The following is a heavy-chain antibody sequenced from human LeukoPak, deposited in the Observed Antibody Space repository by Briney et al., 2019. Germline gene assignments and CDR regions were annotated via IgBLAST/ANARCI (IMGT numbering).Heavy chain of an antibody. D-gene: IGHD3-22*01. J-gene: IGHJ5*02. CDR1: GYTFTGYY. V-gene: IGHV1-2*04. Sequence: GASVKVSCKASGYTFTGYYMHWVRQAPGQGLEWMGWINPNSGGTNYAQKFQGWVTMTRDTSISTAYMELSRLRSDDTAVYYCARGGEDSSGYVHWFDPWGQGTLVTVSS. CDR3: ARGGEDSSGYVHWFDP. CDR2: INPNSGGT.